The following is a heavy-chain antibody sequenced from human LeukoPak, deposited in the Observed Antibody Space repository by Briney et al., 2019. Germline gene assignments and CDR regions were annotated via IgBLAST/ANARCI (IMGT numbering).Heavy chain of an antibody. D-gene: IGHD3-22*01. CDR3: ARASYYYDSSGYPGYYFDY. CDR1: GYTFTDYY. CDR2: INPNSGGT. V-gene: IGHV1-2*02. Sequence: ASVKVSCKASGYTFTDYYMHWVRQAPGQGREWMGWINPNSGGTNYAQKFQGRVTMTRDTYISTGYMELSRLRSDDTAVYYCARASYYYDSSGYPGYYFDYWGQGTLVTVSS. J-gene: IGHJ4*02.